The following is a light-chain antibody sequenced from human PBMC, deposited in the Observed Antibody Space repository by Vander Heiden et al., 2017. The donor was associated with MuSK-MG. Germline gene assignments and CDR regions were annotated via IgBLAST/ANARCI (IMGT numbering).Light chain of an antibody. J-gene: IGKJ1*01. CDR2: KAS. CDR1: QSSSSW. Sequence: DIQITQSPSTLSASVGDRVTITCRASQSSSSWLAWYQQKPGKAPKLLIYKASSLESGVPSRCSGSGSGTEFTLTISSLQPDDFATYYCQQYNSYPWAFGQGTKVEIK. CDR3: QQYNSYPWA. V-gene: IGKV1-5*03.